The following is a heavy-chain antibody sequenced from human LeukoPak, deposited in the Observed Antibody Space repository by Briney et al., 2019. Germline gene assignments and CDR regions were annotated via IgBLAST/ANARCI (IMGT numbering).Heavy chain of an antibody. V-gene: IGHV3-23*01. J-gene: IGHJ4*02. D-gene: IGHD3-9*01. CDR2: ISGSGGST. CDR3: AKDQFDWLLCLFDY. Sequence: PGGSLRLSCAASGFTFSSYAMSWVRQAPGKGLEWVSAISGSGGSTYYADSVKGRFTISGDNSKNTLYLQMNSLRAEDTAVYYCAKDQFDWLLCLFDYWGQGTLVTVSS. CDR1: GFTFSSYA.